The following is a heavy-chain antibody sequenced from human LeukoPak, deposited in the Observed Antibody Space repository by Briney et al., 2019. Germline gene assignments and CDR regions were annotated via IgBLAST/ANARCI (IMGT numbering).Heavy chain of an antibody. CDR3: ARVGTVDPLYDADAFDI. J-gene: IGHJ3*02. Sequence: TSETLSLTCTVSGGSISSGGYYWSWIRQHPGKGLQWIGYIYYSGSTYYNPSLKSRVTISVDTSKNQFSLKLSSVTAADTAVYYCARVGTVDPLYDADAFDIWGQGTMVTVSS. CDR2: IYYSGST. D-gene: IGHD3-3*01. CDR1: GGSISSGGYY. V-gene: IGHV4-31*03.